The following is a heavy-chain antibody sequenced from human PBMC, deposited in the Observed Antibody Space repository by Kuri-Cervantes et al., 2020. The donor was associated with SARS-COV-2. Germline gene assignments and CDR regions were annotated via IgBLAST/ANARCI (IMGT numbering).Heavy chain of an antibody. J-gene: IGHJ6*03. D-gene: IGHD2-21*02. CDR1: GYTLTELS. V-gene: IGHV1-24*01. CDR2: FDPEDGET. Sequence: ASVKVSCKVSGYTLTELSMHWVRQAPGKGLEWMGGFDPEDGETIYAQKFQGRVTMTEDTSTDTAYMELSSLRSEDTAVYYCARIDQGDPAGSYYMDVWGKGTTVTDSS. CDR3: ARIDQGDPAGSYYMDV.